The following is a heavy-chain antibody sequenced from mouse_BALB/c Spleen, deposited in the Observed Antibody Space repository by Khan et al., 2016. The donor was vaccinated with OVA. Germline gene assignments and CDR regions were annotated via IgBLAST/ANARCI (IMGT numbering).Heavy chain of an antibody. V-gene: IGHV5-6*01. CDR1: GFTFSSYS. J-gene: IGHJ3*01. Sequence: EVQLVETGGDLVKPGGSLKLSCAASGFTFSSYSMSWVRQIPDKRLEWVATMSSGGDYTYYPDSVKGRFTISRDNAKNTLYLQMSSLKSEDTAMYDCASRLTGSFAYWGQGTLVTVSA. D-gene: IGHD4-1*01. CDR3: ASRLTGSFAY. CDR2: MSSGGDYT.